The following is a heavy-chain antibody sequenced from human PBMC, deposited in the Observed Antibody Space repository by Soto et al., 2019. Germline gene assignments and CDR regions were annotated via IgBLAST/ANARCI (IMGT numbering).Heavy chain of an antibody. CDR1: GFTFSNAW. V-gene: IGHV3-15*01. CDR2: IKSKTDGGTT. Sequence: GGSLRLSCAASGFTFSNAWMSWVRQAPGKGLEWVGRIKSKTDGGTTDYAAPVKGRFTISRDDSKNTLYLQKNSLKTRDNSVYLRTHGDCSGGSCYVSHYYYYMDVWGKGTTVTVSS. CDR3: THGDCSGGSCYVSHYYYYMDV. J-gene: IGHJ6*03. D-gene: IGHD2-15*01.